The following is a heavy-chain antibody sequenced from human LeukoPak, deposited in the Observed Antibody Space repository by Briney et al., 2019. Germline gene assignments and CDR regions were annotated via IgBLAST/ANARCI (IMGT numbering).Heavy chain of an antibody. D-gene: IGHD6-6*01. CDR3: ARCSGVFGSSGY. V-gene: IGHV3-21*01. CDR1: GFTFSSYS. J-gene: IGHJ4*02. CDR2: ISSGTGSYI. Sequence: GGSLRLSCVASGFTFSSYSMNWVRQAPGKGLEWVSTISSGTGSYIYYADSVRGRFTISRDNAKNSLYLQMNSLRAEDTAVYYCARCSGVFGSSGYWGQGTLVTVSS.